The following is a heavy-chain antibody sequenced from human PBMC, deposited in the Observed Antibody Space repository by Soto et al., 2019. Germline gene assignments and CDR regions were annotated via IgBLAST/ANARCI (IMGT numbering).Heavy chain of an antibody. CDR1: GGSISSRSYY. CDR2: MYYSGST. CDR3: ARVAADIASWLDP. V-gene: IGHV4-39*07. J-gene: IGHJ5*02. D-gene: IGHD5-12*01. Sequence: PSETLSLTCTVSGGSISSRSYYWGWIRQPPGKGLEWIGSMYYSGSTYYNPSLKSRVTISVDTSKNQLSLKLNSVTAADTAVYYCARVAADIASWLDPWGQGTLVTVSS.